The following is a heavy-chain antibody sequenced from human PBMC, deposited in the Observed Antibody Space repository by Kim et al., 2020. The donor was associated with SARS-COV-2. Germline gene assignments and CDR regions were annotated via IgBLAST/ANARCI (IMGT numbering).Heavy chain of an antibody. CDR3: AREGRGCYCVGFHCWWY. D-gene: IGHD3-22*01. J-gene: IGHJ2*01. V-gene: IGHV3-30*09. Sequence: GGSLRLSCAVSGFPFNTYNIHCVRQAPGTGLERVSLVEFSDRKSYYADSSQRRFAIVCDNNKNTLYLQMNNLRTEDTAVYYCAREGRGCYCVGFHCWWY. CDR2: VEFSDRKS. CDR1: GFPFNTYN.